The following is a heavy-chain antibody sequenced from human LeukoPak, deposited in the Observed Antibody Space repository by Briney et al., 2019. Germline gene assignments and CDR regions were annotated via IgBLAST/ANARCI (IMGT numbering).Heavy chain of an antibody. D-gene: IGHD6-19*01. CDR1: GYTFTGYY. CDR2: INPNSGGT. Sequence: ASVKVSCKASGYTFTGYYMHWVRQAPGQGLEWMGWINPNSGGTNYAQKFQGRVTMTRDTSISTAYMELSRLRSDDTAVYYCARGIEWHSSGWYDYWGQGTLVTVSS. V-gene: IGHV1-2*02. CDR3: ARGIEWHSSGWYDY. J-gene: IGHJ4*02.